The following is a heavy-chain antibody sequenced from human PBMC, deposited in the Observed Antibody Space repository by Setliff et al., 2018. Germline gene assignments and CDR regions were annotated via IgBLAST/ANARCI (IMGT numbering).Heavy chain of an antibody. CDR1: GGSISSAPYY. CDR2: IYTSWSS. J-gene: IGHJ6*03. D-gene: IGHD3-22*01. V-gene: IGHV4-61*09. CDR3: ARGVTSGGYWGQSYHYLDV. Sequence: SETLSLTCTVSGGSISSAPYYWSWIRQPAGKGPEWIGHIYTSWSSNYNPSLKSRVTMSIDTSKNQFSLNLSSVTAADTAVYYCARGVTSGGYWGQSYHYLDVWGKGTTVTVSS.